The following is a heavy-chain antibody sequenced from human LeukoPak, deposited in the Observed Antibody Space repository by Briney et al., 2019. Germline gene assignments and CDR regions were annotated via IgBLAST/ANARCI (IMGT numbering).Heavy chain of an antibody. V-gene: IGHV4-59*11. J-gene: IGHJ3*02. CDR1: GGSISSHY. Sequence: SETLSLTCTVPGGSISSHYWSWIRQPPGKGLEWIGYVFYSGSTNYNPSLKSRVSISVDTSKKQLSLKLSSVTAADTAVYYCARVVPKQQLVDAFDIWGQGTMVTVSS. D-gene: IGHD6-13*01. CDR2: VFYSGST. CDR3: ARVVPKQQLVDAFDI.